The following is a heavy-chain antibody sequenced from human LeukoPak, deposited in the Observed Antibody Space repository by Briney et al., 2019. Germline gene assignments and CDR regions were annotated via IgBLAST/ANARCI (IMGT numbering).Heavy chain of an antibody. CDR2: IGSRT. CDR3: AKASTVLKPIDS. Sequence: GGSLRLSCAASGFTFSTYAMNWVRQAPGKGLEWVSAIGSRTYYADSVKGRLTISRDNSKNTLYLQMNSLRAGDTAIYYCAKASTVLKPIDSWGQGTPVTVSS. V-gene: IGHV3-23*01. J-gene: IGHJ4*02. D-gene: IGHD1-14*01. CDR1: GFTFSTYA.